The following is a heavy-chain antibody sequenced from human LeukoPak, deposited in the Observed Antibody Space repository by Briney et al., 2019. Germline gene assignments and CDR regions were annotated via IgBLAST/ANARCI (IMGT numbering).Heavy chain of an antibody. CDR1: GFTFSSYG. D-gene: IGHD3-22*01. CDR3: AKDGRRAPYFETSVPAGYFDY. V-gene: IGHV3-30*18. J-gene: IGHJ4*02. CDR2: ISYDGGNK. Sequence: PGGSLRLSCAASGFTFSSYGMHWVRQAPGKGLEWVAVISYDGGNKYYTDSVKGRFTISRDNSKNTLYLQVNSLRAEDTAVFYCAKDGRRAPYFETSVPAGYFDYWGQGYLVTVLS.